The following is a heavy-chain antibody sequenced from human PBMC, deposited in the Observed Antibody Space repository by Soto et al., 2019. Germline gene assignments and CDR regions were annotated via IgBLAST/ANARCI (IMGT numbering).Heavy chain of an antibody. CDR3: ARDVDGNFDY. Sequence: QVQLQESGPGLVKPSETLSLTCTVSGGSISSYYWSWIRQPPGKGLEWIGYIYYSGSTNYNPSLKSRVTISVDTSKNQFSLKLSSVTAADTAVYYCARDVDGNFDYWGQGTLVTVSS. D-gene: IGHD5-12*01. V-gene: IGHV4-59*01. CDR1: GGSISSYY. CDR2: IYYSGST. J-gene: IGHJ4*02.